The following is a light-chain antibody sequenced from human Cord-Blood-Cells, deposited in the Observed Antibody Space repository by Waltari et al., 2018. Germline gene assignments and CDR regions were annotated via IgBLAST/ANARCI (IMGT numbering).Light chain of an antibody. CDR3: CSYAGSFYV. CDR1: RSDVGGYNY. J-gene: IGLJ1*01. Sequence: QSALTQPRSVSGSPGQSVTISCTGTRSDVGGYNYVSWYQQHPGKAPKLMLYDVSKRPSGVPDRFSGSKSGNTASLTISGLQAEDEADYYCCSYAGSFYVFGTGTKVTVL. V-gene: IGLV2-11*01. CDR2: DVS.